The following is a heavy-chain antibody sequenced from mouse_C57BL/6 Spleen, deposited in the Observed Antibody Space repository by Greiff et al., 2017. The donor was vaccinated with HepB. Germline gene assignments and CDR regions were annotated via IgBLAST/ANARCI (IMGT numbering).Heavy chain of an antibody. CDR1: GYAFSSYW. V-gene: IGHV1-80*01. Sequence: VQLQQSGAELVKPGASVKISCKASGYAFSSYWMNWVKQRPGKGLEWIGQIYPGDGDTNYNGKFKGKATLTADKSSSTAYMQLSSLNSEDSAVYFGARDDYRYAMDYWGQGTSVTVSS. D-gene: IGHD2-12*01. J-gene: IGHJ4*01. CDR2: IYPGDGDT. CDR3: ARDDYRYAMDY.